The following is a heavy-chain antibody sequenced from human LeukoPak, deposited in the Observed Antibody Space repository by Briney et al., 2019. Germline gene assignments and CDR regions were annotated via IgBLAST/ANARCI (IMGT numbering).Heavy chain of an antibody. CDR3: ASDPGAGTMAGAFDI. Sequence: PSETLSLTGTVSGGSISSYYWSWIRQPAGKGLEWIGRIYTSGSTNYNPSLKSRVTMSVDTSKNQFSLKLSSVTAADTAVYYCASDPGAGTMAGAFDIWGQGTMVTVSS. V-gene: IGHV4-4*07. D-gene: IGHD1-1*01. CDR2: IYTSGST. J-gene: IGHJ3*02. CDR1: GGSISSYY.